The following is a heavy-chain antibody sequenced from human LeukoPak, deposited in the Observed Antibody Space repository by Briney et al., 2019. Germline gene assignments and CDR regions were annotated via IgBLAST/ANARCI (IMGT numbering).Heavy chain of an antibody. CDR1: GFTFDDYG. D-gene: IGHD3-10*01. J-gene: IGHJ3*02. CDR3: ARGRSITLLRGVAMSDGFDI. V-gene: IGHV3-20*04. Sequence: GVSLRLSCAASGFTFDDYGMSWVRQAPGKGLEWVSGLNWNGDSTGYADSVKGRFTISRDNARNSLYLQMNSLRAEDTALYYCARGRSITLLRGVAMSDGFDIWGQGAMVAVSS. CDR2: LNWNGDST.